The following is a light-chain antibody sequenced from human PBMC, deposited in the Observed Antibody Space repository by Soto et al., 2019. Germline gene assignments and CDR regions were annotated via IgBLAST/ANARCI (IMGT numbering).Light chain of an antibody. Sequence: DIQMTQSPSSLSASVGDRVTTTCRASQRISSYLNWYQQKPGKAPKLLIYAASNLQSGVPSRFSGSGSGTDFTLTISSLQPEDFATYYCQQSYSIFRTFGQGTKVDIK. V-gene: IGKV1-39*01. CDR2: AAS. CDR1: QRISSY. CDR3: QQSYSIFRT. J-gene: IGKJ2*01.